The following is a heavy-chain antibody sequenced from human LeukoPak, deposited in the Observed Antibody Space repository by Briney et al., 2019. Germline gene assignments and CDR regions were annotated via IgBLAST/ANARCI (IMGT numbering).Heavy chain of an antibody. J-gene: IGHJ5*02. V-gene: IGHV4-34*01. Sequence: PSETLSLTCAVYGGSFSGYYWSWIRQPPRKGLEWIGEINHSGSTNYNPSLKSRVTISVDTSKNQFSLKLSSVTAADTAVYYCARGVHYCSSTSCYRYNWFDPWGQGTLVTVSS. CDR1: GGSFSGYY. CDR2: INHSGST. CDR3: ARGVHYCSSTSCYRYNWFDP. D-gene: IGHD2-2*02.